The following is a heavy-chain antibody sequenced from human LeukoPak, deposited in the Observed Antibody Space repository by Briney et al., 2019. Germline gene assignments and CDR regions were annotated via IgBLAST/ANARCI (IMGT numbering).Heavy chain of an antibody. J-gene: IGHJ5*02. D-gene: IGHD6-13*01. V-gene: IGHV1-18*01. CDR2: ISGYQGST. CDR1: GYTFTNYG. CDR3: AVARIAAAGTPLGWFDP. Sequence: ASVKVSCKASGYTFTNYGITWVRQAPGQGLEWMGWISGYQGSTKYAQNFQGRVTMTIDTSTSTAYMELRSLRSDDTAVYYCAVARIAAAGTPLGWFDPWGQGTLVTVSS.